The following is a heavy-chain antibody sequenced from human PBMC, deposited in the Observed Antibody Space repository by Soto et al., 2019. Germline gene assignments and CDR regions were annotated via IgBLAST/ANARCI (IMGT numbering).Heavy chain of an antibody. D-gene: IGHD5-12*01. CDR1: GGPMNSGDYY. Sequence: QVQLQESGPGLVKPSQTLSLTCTVSGGPMNSGDYYWSWIRQPPGKGLEWIGYTHNSGSTYNNPSLKSRVTISVDTSKTQFSLKLSSVTAADTAVYYCARERRWDTVATTNFDYWGQGTLVTVSS. CDR2: THNSGST. CDR3: ARERRWDTVATTNFDY. V-gene: IGHV4-30-4*08. J-gene: IGHJ4*02.